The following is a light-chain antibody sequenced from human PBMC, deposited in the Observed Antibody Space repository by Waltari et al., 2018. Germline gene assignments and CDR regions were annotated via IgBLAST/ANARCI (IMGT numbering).Light chain of an antibody. CDR2: LGS. CDR3: MQALQTPYT. CDR1: RRLLPSNGYNY. J-gene: IGKJ2*01. V-gene: IGKV2-28*01. Sequence: DSVKTQSPLTLPVTPGERASISFRSRRRLLPSNGYNYLDGYLQKPGQSPQLLFYLGSNRASGVPDRFSVSGSGTDFTLKISRVEAEDVGFYYCMQALQTPYTFGQVTKLEIK.